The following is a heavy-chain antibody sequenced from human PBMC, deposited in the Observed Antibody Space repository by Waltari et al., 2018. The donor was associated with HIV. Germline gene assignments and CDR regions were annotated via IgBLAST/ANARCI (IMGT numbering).Heavy chain of an antibody. CDR3: ARQESHSSSTWYVEASWFDP. V-gene: IGHV4-39*01. D-gene: IGHD6-13*01. Sequence: QLQLQESGPRLVKPSETLSLNCTISGGSVSRSSYYWAWIRQPPGKGLEWIGTMYYSGSTYYNPSLKSRVTIFADTSGNQFSLKLTSVTAADTAVYYCARQESHSSSTWYVEASWFDPWGPGIHVTVSS. CDR1: GGSVSRSSYY. CDR2: MYYSGST. J-gene: IGHJ5*02.